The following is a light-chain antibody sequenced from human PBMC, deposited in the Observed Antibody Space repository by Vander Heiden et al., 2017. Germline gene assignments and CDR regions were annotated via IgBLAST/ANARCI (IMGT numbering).Light chain of an antibody. V-gene: IGLV3-21*02. Sequence: SSVLTQPPSVPVAPGQTASITCGGSNIGSKSVHWYHQKPGQAPVVVVYNDSDRPSGIPERLSGSNSGNTATLTISRVEAGDEADYYCQVWDSSTDHWVFGGGTKLTVL. CDR3: QVWDSSTDHWV. CDR2: NDS. J-gene: IGLJ3*02. CDR1: NIGSKS.